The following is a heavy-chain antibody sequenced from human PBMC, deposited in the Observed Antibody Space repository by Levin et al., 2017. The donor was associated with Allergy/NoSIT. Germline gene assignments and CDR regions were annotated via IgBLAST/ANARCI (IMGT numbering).Heavy chain of an antibody. CDR1: GFTFSSYW. J-gene: IGHJ4*02. CDR2: IKQDGSER. V-gene: IGHV3-7*01. Sequence: GESLKISCAASGFTFSSYWMSWVRQAPGKGLEWVANIKQDGSERYYVDSVKGRFTISRDNAKNSLYLQMNSLRAEDTAVYYCARDLYVDTAMVTAFFDYWGQGTLVTVSS. D-gene: IGHD5-18*01. CDR3: ARDLYVDTAMVTAFFDY.